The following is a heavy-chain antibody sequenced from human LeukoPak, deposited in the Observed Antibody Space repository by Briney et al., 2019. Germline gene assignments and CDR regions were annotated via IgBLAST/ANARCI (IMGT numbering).Heavy chain of an antibody. CDR1: GYTFTSYY. D-gene: IGHD6-6*01. J-gene: IGHJ5*02. CDR2: INPSGGST. V-gene: IGHV1-46*01. CDR3: ARGRIAARPSGWFDP. Sequence: ASVKVSCKASGYTFTSYYMHWVRQAPGRGLEWMGIINPSGGSTSYAQKFQGRVTMTRDTPTSTVYMELSSLRSEDTAVYYCARGRIAARPSGWFDPWGQGTLVTVSS.